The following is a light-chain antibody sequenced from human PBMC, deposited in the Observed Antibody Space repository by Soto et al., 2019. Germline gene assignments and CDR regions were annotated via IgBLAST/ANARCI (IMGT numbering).Light chain of an antibody. V-gene: IGKV3-20*01. Sequence: EMVLTQSPGTLCLSPGERGTLSCRASQNLGTLYLAWFQQKSGQAPRLLIYSASRRATGIPDRFTGSGSGTDFTLTINRVEPEDFAVYFCQQYAGSPRTFGQGTKVDIK. CDR1: QNLGTLY. CDR2: SAS. J-gene: IGKJ1*01. CDR3: QQYAGSPRT.